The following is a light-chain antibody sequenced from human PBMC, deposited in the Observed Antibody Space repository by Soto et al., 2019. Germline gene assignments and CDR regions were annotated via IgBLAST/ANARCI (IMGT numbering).Light chain of an antibody. CDR3: LQDYNYPRT. Sequence: AIQMTQSPSSLSASVGDRVTITCRASQGIRNDLGWFQQKPGKAPKLLIYAASTLQSGVPSRFSGSGSGTDFALTISSLQPEDFATYYCLQDYNYPRTFGQGTKVEIK. J-gene: IGKJ1*01. CDR2: AAS. V-gene: IGKV1-6*01. CDR1: QGIRND.